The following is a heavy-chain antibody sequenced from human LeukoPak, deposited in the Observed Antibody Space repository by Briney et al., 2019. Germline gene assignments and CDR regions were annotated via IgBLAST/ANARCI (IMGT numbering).Heavy chain of an antibody. CDR2: INHSGST. Sequence: ASETLSLTCAVYGGSFSGYYWSWIRQPPGRRLEWIGEINHSGSTNYNPSLKSRVTISVDTSKNQFSLKLSSVTAADTAVYYCARPRRYSGSYYLDYWGQGTLVTVSS. V-gene: IGHV4-34*01. CDR3: ARPRRYSGSYYLDY. D-gene: IGHD1-26*01. J-gene: IGHJ4*02. CDR1: GGSFSGYY.